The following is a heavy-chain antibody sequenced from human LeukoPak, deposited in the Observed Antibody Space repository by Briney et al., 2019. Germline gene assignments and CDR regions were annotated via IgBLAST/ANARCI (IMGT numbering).Heavy chain of an antibody. D-gene: IGHD6-13*01. J-gene: IGHJ4*02. V-gene: IGHV1-18*01. CDR1: GFTFSSYG. Sequence: GGSLRLSCAASGFTFSSYGMSWVRQAPGQGLEWMGWISAYNGNTNYAQKLQGRVTMTTDTSTSTAYMELRSLRSDDTAVYYCSRERAAAGTIDYWGQGTLVTVSS. CDR3: SRERAAAGTIDY. CDR2: ISAYNGNT.